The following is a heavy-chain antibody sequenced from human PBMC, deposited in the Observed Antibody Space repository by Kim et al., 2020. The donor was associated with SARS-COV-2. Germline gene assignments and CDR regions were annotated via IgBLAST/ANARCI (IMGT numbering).Heavy chain of an antibody. CDR2: ISYDGSNK. CDR1: GFTFKNYA. V-gene: IGHV3-30-3*01. CDR3: ARGTFYCNTPNCYVNCDF. D-gene: IGHD2-21*01. Sequence: GGSLRLSCAASGFTFKNYAMHWARQAPGKGLEWVAVISYDGSNKYYADSVKGRFTISRDNSENTVYLQMNSLRPADTADYYCARGTFYCNTPNCYVNCDFWGQGTLVTVSS. J-gene: IGHJ4*02.